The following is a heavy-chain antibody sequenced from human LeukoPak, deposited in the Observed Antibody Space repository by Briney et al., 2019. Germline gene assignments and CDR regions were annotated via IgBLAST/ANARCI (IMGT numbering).Heavy chain of an antibody. V-gene: IGHV3-23*01. CDR2: ISGSGGST. D-gene: IGHD3-22*01. J-gene: IGHJ4*02. CDR3: AKVTPRDYYDSSGYYFPFDY. Sequence: GGSLRLSCAASGFTFSSYALSWVRQAPGKGLEWVSAISGSGGSTYYADSVKGRFTISRDNSKNTLYLQMNSLRAEDTAVYYCAKVTPRDYYDSSGYYFPFDYWGQGTLVTVSS. CDR1: GFTFSSYA.